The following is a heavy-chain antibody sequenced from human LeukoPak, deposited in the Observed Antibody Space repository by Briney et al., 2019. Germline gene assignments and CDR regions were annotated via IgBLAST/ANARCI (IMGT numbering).Heavy chain of an antibody. CDR3: TTEAPYTRGWFF. CDR1: GFIFSNYA. CDR2: IKTRGDGTTT. V-gene: IGHV3-15*05. Sequence: PGGSLRLSCAACGFIFSNYAMHWVRQPPKKGRECVCPIKTRGDGTTTDLTEPVKGRLAISREDSKSTLYLHMNSLTIDDKAVYYCTTEAPYTRGWFFWGQGTLVTLPS. J-gene: IGHJ1*01. D-gene: IGHD6-19*01.